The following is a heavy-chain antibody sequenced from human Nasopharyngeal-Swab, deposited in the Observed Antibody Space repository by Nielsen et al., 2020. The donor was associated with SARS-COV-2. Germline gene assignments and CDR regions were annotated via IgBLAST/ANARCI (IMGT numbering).Heavy chain of an antibody. J-gene: IGHJ4*02. D-gene: IGHD3-22*01. CDR1: GGSISSYY. CDR3: ARGGGYYDSSGYYTLGY. V-gene: IGHV4-59*01. CDR2: IYYSGST. Sequence: GSLRLSCTVSGGSISSYYWSWIRQPPGKGLEWIGYIYYSGSTNYNPSLKSRVTISVDTSKNQFSLKLSSVTAADTAVYYCARGGGYYDSSGYYTLGYWGQGTLVTVSS.